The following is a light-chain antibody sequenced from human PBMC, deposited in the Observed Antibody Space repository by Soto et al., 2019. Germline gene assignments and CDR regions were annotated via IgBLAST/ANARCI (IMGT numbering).Light chain of an antibody. Sequence: DIQMTQSPSTLSASVGDRFTITFRASQSISGWLAWYQQKPGKAPNLLIYKASSLESGVPSRFSGSGSGTEFTLTISSLQPDDFATYYCQQSNNYPWTFGQGTKVDIK. J-gene: IGKJ1*01. V-gene: IGKV1-5*03. CDR3: QQSNNYPWT. CDR1: QSISGW. CDR2: KAS.